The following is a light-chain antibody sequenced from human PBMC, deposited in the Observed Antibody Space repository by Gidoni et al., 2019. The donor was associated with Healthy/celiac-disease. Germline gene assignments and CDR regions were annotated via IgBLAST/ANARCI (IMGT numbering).Light chain of an antibody. CDR2: GKN. CDR3: NSRDSSGNHVV. Sequence: SSELTQDPAVSVALGQTVRIPCQGDSLRSYYASCYQQKPGQAPVLVIYGKNNRPSGIPDRFSGSSSGNTASLTITGAQAEDEADYYCNSRDSSGNHVVFGGGTKLTVL. CDR1: SLRSYY. V-gene: IGLV3-19*01. J-gene: IGLJ2*01.